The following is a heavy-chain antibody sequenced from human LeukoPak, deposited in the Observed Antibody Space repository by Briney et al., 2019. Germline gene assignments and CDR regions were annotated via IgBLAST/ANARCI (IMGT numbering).Heavy chain of an antibody. V-gene: IGHV1-69*04. CDR1: GYTFTSYY. CDR2: IIPILGIA. D-gene: IGHD3-9*01. J-gene: IGHJ4*02. CDR3: AREDYDTHYFDY. Sequence: EASVKVSCKASGYTFTSYYMHWVRQAPGQGLEWMGRIIPILGIANYAQKFQGRVTITADKSTSTAYMELSSLRSEDTAVYYCAREDYDTHYFDYWGQGTLVTVSS.